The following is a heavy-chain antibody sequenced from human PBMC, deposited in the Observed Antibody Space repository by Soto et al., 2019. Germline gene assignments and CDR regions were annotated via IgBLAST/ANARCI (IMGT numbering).Heavy chain of an antibody. J-gene: IGHJ6*02. CDR1: GGTFSSYT. D-gene: IGHD6-13*01. CDR3: ARGDKYSSREYYYYGMDV. Sequence: QVQLVQSGAEVKKPGSSVKVSCKASGGTFSSYTISWVRQAPGQGLEWMGRIIPILGIANYAQKFQGRATITADKSTSTAYMELSSLRSEDTAVYYCARGDKYSSREYYYYGMDVWGQGTTVTVSS. V-gene: IGHV1-69*02. CDR2: IIPILGIA.